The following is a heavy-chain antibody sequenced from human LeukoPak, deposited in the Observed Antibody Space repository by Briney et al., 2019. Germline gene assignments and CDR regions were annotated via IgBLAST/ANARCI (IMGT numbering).Heavy chain of an antibody. Sequence: GGSLRLSCAASEFIFSNYWMHWVRQAPGKGLVWVSRINSDGSFTSYADSVKGRFTISRDNAKNTLYLQMNSLRAEDTAIYYCARVQVLGTYDWFDPWGQGTLVTVSS. CDR3: ARVQVLGTYDWFDP. CDR1: EFIFSNYW. D-gene: IGHD4/OR15-4a*01. V-gene: IGHV3-74*01. J-gene: IGHJ5*02. CDR2: INSDGSFT.